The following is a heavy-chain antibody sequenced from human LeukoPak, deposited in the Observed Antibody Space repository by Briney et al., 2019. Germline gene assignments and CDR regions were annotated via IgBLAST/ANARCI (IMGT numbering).Heavy chain of an antibody. V-gene: IGHV3-48*02. D-gene: IGHD6-19*01. CDR2: ISSTSGTI. CDR1: GFTFSSYS. J-gene: IGHJ4*02. Sequence: GGSLRLSCAASGFTFSSYSMNWVRQAPGKGLEWLSYISSTSGTIYYADSVKGRFTISRDNAKNSLFLQMNSLRDEDTAVYYCALTFYGEWLFRKSFDYWGQGTLVTVSS. CDR3: ALTFYGEWLFRKSFDY.